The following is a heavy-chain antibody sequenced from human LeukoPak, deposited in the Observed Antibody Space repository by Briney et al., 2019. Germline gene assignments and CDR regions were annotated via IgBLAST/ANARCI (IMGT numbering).Heavy chain of an antibody. CDR3: ARFHFSSAAGYYYYYYGMDV. V-gene: IGHV4-4*07. Sequence: SETLSLTCTVSGGSISSYYWSWIRQPAGKGLEWIGRIYTSGSTNYNPSLKSRVTMSVDTSKNQFSLKLSSVTAADTAVYYCARFHFSSAAGYYYYYYGMDVWGQGTTVTVSS. CDR2: IYTSGST. CDR1: GGSISSYY. D-gene: IGHD6-13*01. J-gene: IGHJ6*02.